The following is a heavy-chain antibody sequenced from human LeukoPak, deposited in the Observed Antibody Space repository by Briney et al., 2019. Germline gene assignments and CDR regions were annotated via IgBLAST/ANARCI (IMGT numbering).Heavy chain of an antibody. CDR2: IIGSRGST. CDR3: AKGRTWHHHMDV. V-gene: IGHV3-23*01. D-gene: IGHD1-14*01. Sequence: PGGSLTLSCGVSGFPFSRYHMSWVRKAPGKGVVWVSDIIGSRGSTHYADSEKRRFTISRDNSKNTLSLQMNSLRAEDTDLYYCAKGRTWHHHMDVWRQGTTVTDSS. J-gene: IGHJ6*02. CDR1: GFPFSRYH.